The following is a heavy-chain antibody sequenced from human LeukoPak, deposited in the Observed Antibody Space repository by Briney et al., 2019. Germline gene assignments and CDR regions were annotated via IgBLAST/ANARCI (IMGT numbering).Heavy chain of an antibody. D-gene: IGHD5-24*01. V-gene: IGHV5-51*01. Sequence: GESLKIYCQGSGYSFPYYWIAWARQMPGKGLEWMGIIYPGDSDTRYSPSFQGQVTISADKSISTAYLQWSSLKASDTAMYYCARPDGYWVLTWGQGTLVTVSS. J-gene: IGHJ5*02. CDR1: GYSFPYYW. CDR2: IYPGDSDT. CDR3: ARPDGYWVLT.